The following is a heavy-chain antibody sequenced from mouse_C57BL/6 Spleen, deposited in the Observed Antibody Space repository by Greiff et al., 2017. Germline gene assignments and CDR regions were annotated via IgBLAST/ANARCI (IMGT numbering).Heavy chain of an antibody. CDR1: GFTFSSYA. J-gene: IGHJ2*01. CDR2: ISDGGSYT. D-gene: IGHD2-4*01. V-gene: IGHV5-4*01. Sequence: EVKLMESGGGLVKPGGSLKLSCAASGFTFSSYAMSWVRQTPEKRLEWVATISDGGSYTYYPDNVKGRFTISRDNAKNNLYLQMSHLKSEDTAMYYCTRDRWGLPLDDWGQGTTLTVSS. CDR3: TRDRWGLPLDD.